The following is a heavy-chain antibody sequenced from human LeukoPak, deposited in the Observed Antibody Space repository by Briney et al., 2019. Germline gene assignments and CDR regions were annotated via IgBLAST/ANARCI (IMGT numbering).Heavy chain of an antibody. CDR1: GFTFSSYA. V-gene: IGHV3-30*04. CDR2: ISYGGSNK. CDR3: AKITGTTRFNYFDH. D-gene: IGHD1-20*01. Sequence: GRSLRLSCAASGFTFSSYAMHWVRQAPGKGLEWVAVISYGGSNKYYADSVKGRFTISRDNSKNTLYLQMNSLRAEDTAVYYCAKITGTTRFNYFDHWGQGTLVTVSS. J-gene: IGHJ4*02.